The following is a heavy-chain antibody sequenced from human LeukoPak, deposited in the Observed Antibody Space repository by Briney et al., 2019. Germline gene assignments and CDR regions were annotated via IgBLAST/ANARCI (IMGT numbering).Heavy chain of an antibody. CDR2: IYYSGST. Sequence: SETLSLTCTVSGGSISSGGYYWSWIRQHPGKGLEWIGYIYYSGSTYYNPSLKSRVTISVDTSKNQFSLKLSSVTAADTAVYYCARDRGDYGDRGAFDIWDQGTMVTVSS. J-gene: IGHJ3*02. D-gene: IGHD4-17*01. CDR1: GGSISSGGYY. V-gene: IGHV4-31*03. CDR3: ARDRGDYGDRGAFDI.